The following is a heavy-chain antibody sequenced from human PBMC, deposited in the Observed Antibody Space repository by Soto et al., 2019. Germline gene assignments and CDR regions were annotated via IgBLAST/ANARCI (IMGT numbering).Heavy chain of an antibody. D-gene: IGHD2-2*01. Sequence: SETLSLTCTVSGGSISSSSYYWGWIRQPPGKGLEWIGSIYYSGSTYYNPSLKSRVTISVDTSKNQFSLKLSSVTAADTAVYYCERQFSCWRTYYYGMDVWGQGTTVTVSS. J-gene: IGHJ6*02. CDR2: IYYSGST. CDR3: ERQFSCWRTYYYGMDV. CDR1: GGSISSSSYY. V-gene: IGHV4-39*01.